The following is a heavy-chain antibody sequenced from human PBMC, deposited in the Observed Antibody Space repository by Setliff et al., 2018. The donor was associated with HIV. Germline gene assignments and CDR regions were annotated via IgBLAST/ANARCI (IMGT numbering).Heavy chain of an antibody. CDR1: GGSFSGYF. CDR3: ARGRDYVSGNYHYTGGGAFDI. J-gene: IGHJ3*02. CDR2: INHSGNT. D-gene: IGHD3-16*02. V-gene: IGHV4-34*01. Sequence: PSETLSLTCAVYGGSFSGYFWSWIRQPPGKGLEWIGDINHSGNTYYNPSLKSRVTISIDTSKNQFSLKLSSVIAADAAVYYCARGRDYVSGNYHYTGGGAFDIGGRGTMVTVSS.